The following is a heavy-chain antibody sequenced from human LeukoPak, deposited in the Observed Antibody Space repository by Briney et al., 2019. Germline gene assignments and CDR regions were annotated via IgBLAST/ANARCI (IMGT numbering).Heavy chain of an antibody. Sequence: MPSETLSLTCTVSGGSINSSSYYWGRIRQPPGEALEWIGSIYHSGYTYYNPSLKSRVTISVDTSKSQFSLKLSSVTAADTAVYYCARSSMFRGVTVDYWGQGTLVTVSS. D-gene: IGHD3-10*01. J-gene: IGHJ4*02. V-gene: IGHV4-39*01. CDR3: ARSSMFRGVTVDY. CDR1: GGSINSSSYY. CDR2: IYHSGYT.